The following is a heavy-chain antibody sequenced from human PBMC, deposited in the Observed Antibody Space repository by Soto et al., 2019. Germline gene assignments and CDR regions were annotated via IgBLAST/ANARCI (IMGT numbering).Heavy chain of an antibody. Sequence: QLHLVQSGAVVKKPGASVTVSCSASGYPVTAYYMHWVRQAPGRGLEWMGGINPATGAAKYTQTFRGRVTMTGETAMGTGFMGLGGLASEDPAVFYCARGGGVGVAGSAAFDMWGQGTLVTVSS. CDR3: ARGGGVGVAGSAAFDM. CDR1: GYPVTAYY. V-gene: IGHV1-2*02. J-gene: IGHJ3*02. CDR2: INPATGAA. D-gene: IGHD3-3*01.